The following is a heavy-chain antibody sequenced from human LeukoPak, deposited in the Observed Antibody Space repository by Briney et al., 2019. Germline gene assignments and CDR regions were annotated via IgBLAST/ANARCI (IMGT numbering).Heavy chain of an antibody. J-gene: IGHJ5*02. CDR2: IYYSGST. CDR3: ARRPGRFHWFDP. CDR1: GGSISSYY. V-gene: IGHV4-59*08. Sequence: SETLSLTCTVAGGSISSYYWSWIRQPPGKGLEWIGYIYYSGSTNYNPSLKSRVTISVDTSKNQFSLKLSSVTAADTAVYYCARRPGRFHWFDPWGQGTLVTVSS. D-gene: IGHD1-1*01.